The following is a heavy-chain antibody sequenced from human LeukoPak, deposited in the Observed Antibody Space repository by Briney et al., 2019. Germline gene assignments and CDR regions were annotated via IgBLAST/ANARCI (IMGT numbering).Heavy chain of an antibody. D-gene: IGHD3-22*01. CDR2: INWNGGST. J-gene: IGHJ4*02. Sequence: PGGSLRLSCAASGFTFDDYGMSWVRQARGKWLEWVSGINWNGGSTSYADSVKGRFTISRDNAKNSLYLQMNSLRAEDTALYYCARDTIWDDSSDYWGQGTLVTVSS. V-gene: IGHV3-20*04. CDR1: GFTFDDYG. CDR3: ARDTIWDDSSDY.